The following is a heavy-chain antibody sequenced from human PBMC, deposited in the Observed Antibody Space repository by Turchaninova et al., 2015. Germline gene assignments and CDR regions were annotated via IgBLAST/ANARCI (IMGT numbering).Heavy chain of an antibody. J-gene: IGHJ4*02. CDR3: ARDSGYTNYYY. Sequence: QLQLQESGPGLGKPSETLSLPCTGSGGSLSSSGYHWGWSRQPPGKGLEWIGSCYSSGSTYYNPSLKSRVTISVDTSKNQFSLKMNSVTAADTAMYYCARDSGYTNYYYWGQGTLVTVSS. CDR2: CYSSGST. V-gene: IGHV4-39*07. D-gene: IGHD4-11*01. CDR1: GGSLSSSGYH.